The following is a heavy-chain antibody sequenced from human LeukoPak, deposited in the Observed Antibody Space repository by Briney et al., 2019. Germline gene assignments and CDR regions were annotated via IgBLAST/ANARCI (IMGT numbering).Heavy chain of an antibody. CDR3: AKCWGYYDSSGYYPVAY. CDR2: ISGSGGST. V-gene: IGHV3-23*01. J-gene: IGHJ4*02. CDR1: GFTFSSYA. Sequence: GGSLRLSCAASGFTFSSYAMSWVRQAPGKGLEWVSAISGSGGSTYYAASVKGRFTISRDNSKNTLYLQMHSLRAEETAVYYCAKCWGYYDSSGYYPVAYWGQGTLVTVSS. D-gene: IGHD3-22*01.